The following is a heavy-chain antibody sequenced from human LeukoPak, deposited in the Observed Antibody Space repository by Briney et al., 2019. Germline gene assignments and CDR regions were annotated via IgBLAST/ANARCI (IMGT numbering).Heavy chain of an antibody. D-gene: IGHD1-1*01. CDR2: ISGSGGST. CDR1: GFTFSSYA. V-gene: IGHV3-23*01. Sequence: SGGSLRLSCASSGFTFSSYAMSWVRQAPGKGLEWVSAISGSGGSTYYADSAKGRFTISRDNSKNTLYLQMNSLRAEDTAVYYCAKLESNFDYWGQGTLVTVSS. CDR3: AKLESNFDY. J-gene: IGHJ4*02.